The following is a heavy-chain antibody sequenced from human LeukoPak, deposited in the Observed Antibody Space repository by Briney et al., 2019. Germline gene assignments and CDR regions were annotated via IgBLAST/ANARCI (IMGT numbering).Heavy chain of an antibody. CDR3: ARAPSILSIFGVVIISWFDP. Sequence: GSSVKVSCKASGYTFTGYYMHWVRQAPGQGLEWMGWINPNSGGTNYAQKFQGRVTMTRDTSISTAYMELSRLRSDDTAVYYCARAPSILSIFGVVIISWFDPWGQGTLVTVSS. D-gene: IGHD3-3*01. J-gene: IGHJ5*02. CDR1: GYTFTGYY. V-gene: IGHV1-2*02. CDR2: INPNSGGT.